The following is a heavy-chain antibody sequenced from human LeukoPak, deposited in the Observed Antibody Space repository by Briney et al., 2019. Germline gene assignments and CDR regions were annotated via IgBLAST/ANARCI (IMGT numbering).Heavy chain of an antibody. J-gene: IGHJ4*02. CDR2: ISISSSTI. CDR1: GFTFSTFS. V-gene: IGHV3-48*01. Sequence: SGGSLRLSCAASGFTFSTFSMNWVRQAPGKGLEWVSYISISSSTIYYADSVKGRFTISRDNAKSSLYLQMNSLRAEDTAVYYCAREPLDYWGQGTLVTVSS. CDR3: AREPLDY.